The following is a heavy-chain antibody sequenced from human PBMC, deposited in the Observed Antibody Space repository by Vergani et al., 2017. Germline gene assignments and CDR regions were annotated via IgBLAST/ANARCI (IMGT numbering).Heavy chain of an antibody. Sequence: QVQLQQWGAGLLKPSETLSLTCAVYGGSFSGYYWSWIRQPPGKGLEWVSYISSSGSTIYYADSVKGRFTISRDNAKNSLYLQMNSLRAEDTAVYYCGYSSSGYYYYGMDVWGQGTTVTVSS. CDR1: GGSFSGYY. J-gene: IGHJ6*02. CDR3: GYSSSGYYYYGMDV. D-gene: IGHD6-6*01. CDR2: ISSSGSTI. V-gene: IGHV3-11*01.